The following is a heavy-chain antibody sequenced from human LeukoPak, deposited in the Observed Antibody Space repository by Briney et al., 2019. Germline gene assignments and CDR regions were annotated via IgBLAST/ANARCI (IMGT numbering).Heavy chain of an antibody. CDR2: IYPSGTT. CDR3: ARSTGSSGWRYFDY. D-gene: IGHD6-19*01. V-gene: IGHV4-61*02. Sequence: PSETLSLTCTVSGASIISGSYYWSWIRQPAGKGLEWIGRIYPSGTTNYNPSLKSRVTISVDTSKNQFSLKLNSVTAADTAVYYCARSTGSSGWRYFDYWGQGTLVTVSS. CDR1: GASIISGSYY. J-gene: IGHJ4*02.